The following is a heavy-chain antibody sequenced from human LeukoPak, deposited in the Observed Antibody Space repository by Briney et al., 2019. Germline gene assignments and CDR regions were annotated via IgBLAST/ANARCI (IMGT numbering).Heavy chain of an antibody. Sequence: SETLSLTCTVSGGSISSGDYYWSWIRQPPGKGLEWIGYIYYSGSTYYNPSLKSRVTISVDTSKNQFSLKLSSVTAADTAVYYCARDRGNMVQGVIKGARFDLWGRGTLVTVSS. J-gene: IGHJ2*01. V-gene: IGHV4-30-4*01. CDR3: ARDRGNMVQGVIKGARFDL. CDR1: GGSISSGDYY. D-gene: IGHD3-10*01. CDR2: IYYSGST.